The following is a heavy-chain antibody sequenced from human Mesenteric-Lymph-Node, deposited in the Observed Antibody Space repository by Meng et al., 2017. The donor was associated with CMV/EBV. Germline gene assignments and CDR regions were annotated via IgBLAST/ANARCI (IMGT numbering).Heavy chain of an antibody. D-gene: IGHD3-22*01. Sequence: HLRDPGLELVSPPETRSRPCIVSADSTSISTYHCTWIRPPPGKGLEWIGSVHHSGTTYYHPSLKGRLTISVDTSANLFSLRLTTVTAADTATYYCARRGNYDSDYSEYWGQGTLVTVSS. V-gene: IGHV4-39*01. CDR2: VHHSGTT. CDR3: ARRGNYDSDYSEY. CDR1: ADSTSISTYH. J-gene: IGHJ4*02.